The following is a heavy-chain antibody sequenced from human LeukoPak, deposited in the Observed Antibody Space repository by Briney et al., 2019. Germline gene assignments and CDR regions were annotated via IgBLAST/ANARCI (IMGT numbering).Heavy chain of an antibody. V-gene: IGHV4-61*08. CDR3: ARKNHYYDSSGYYRADAFDI. D-gene: IGHD3-22*01. Sequence: SETLSLTCTVSGGSISSGGYYWSWIRQPPGKGLEWIGYIYYSGSTNYNPSLKSRVTISVDTSKNQFSLKLSSVTAADTAVYYCARKNHYYDSSGYYRADAFDIWGQGTMVTVSS. CDR2: IYYSGST. J-gene: IGHJ3*02. CDR1: GGSISSGGYY.